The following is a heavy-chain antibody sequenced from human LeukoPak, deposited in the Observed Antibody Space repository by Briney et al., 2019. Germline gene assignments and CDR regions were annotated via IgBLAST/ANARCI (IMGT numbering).Heavy chain of an antibody. Sequence: GGSLRLSCAASGFTFSSYSMNWVRQAPGKGLEWVSSISSSSSYIYYVDSVKGRFTISRDNAKNSLYLQMNSLRAEDTALYYCAKKLGYSGSLQGAFDIWGQGTMVTVSS. J-gene: IGHJ3*02. V-gene: IGHV3-21*04. CDR3: AKKLGYSGSLQGAFDI. CDR1: GFTFSSYS. D-gene: IGHD1-26*01. CDR2: ISSSSSYI.